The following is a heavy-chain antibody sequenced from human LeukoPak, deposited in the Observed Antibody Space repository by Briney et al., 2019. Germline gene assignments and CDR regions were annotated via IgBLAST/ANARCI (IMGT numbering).Heavy chain of an antibody. CDR3: AKGMVYYYDSSGYLAGLDY. J-gene: IGHJ4*02. D-gene: IGHD3-22*01. CDR2: ISSSGGST. V-gene: IGHV3-23*01. Sequence: PGRSLRLSCAASGFTFSSYAMSWVRQAPGKGLEWVSAISSSGGSTYYADSVKGRFTISRDNSKNTLYLQMNSLRAEDTAVYYCAKGMVYYYDSSGYLAGLDYWGQGTLVTVSS. CDR1: GFTFSSYA.